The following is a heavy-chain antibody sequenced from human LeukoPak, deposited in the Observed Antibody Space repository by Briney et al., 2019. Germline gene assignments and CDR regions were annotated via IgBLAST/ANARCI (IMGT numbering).Heavy chain of an antibody. V-gene: IGHV3-15*01. CDR3: TTFEDLWFGESQFDS. J-gene: IGHJ5*01. D-gene: IGHD3-10*01. Sequence: GGSLRLSCAASGFTFSNAWMSWVRQAPGKGLEWVGCIKSKTDGGTTDYAAPVEGRFTISRDDSKNTLYLQMNSLKTEDTAVYYCTTFEDLWFGESQFDSWGRGTLVTVSS. CDR2: IKSKTDGGTT. CDR1: GFTFSNAW.